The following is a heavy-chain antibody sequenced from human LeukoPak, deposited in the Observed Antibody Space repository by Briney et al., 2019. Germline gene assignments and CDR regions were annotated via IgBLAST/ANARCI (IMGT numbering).Heavy chain of an antibody. J-gene: IGHJ4*02. Sequence: GGSLRLSCAASGITFSNAWLSWVRQAPGKGLEWVSTISGSGGSTYYADSVKGRFSIYSDNSKSTLYLQMNNLRAEDTAMYYCAKEGGDTWTNFYFHYWGQGTLVTVSS. CDR2: ISGSGGST. CDR1: GITFSNAW. V-gene: IGHV3-23*01. D-gene: IGHD1-20*01. CDR3: AKEGGDTWTNFYFHY.